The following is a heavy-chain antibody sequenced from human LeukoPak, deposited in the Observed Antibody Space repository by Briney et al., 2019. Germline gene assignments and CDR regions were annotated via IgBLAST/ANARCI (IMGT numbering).Heavy chain of an antibody. CDR3: ARGSGGSHRGPYDAFDI. CDR1: GGSISSYY. D-gene: IGHD1-26*01. Sequence: SETLSLTCTVSGGSISSYYWSWIRQPPGKGLEWIGYIYYSGSTNYNPSLKSRVTISVDTSKNQFSLKLSSVTAADTAVYYCARGSGGSHRGPYDAFDIWGQGTMVTVSS. CDR2: IYYSGST. V-gene: IGHV4-59*01. J-gene: IGHJ3*02.